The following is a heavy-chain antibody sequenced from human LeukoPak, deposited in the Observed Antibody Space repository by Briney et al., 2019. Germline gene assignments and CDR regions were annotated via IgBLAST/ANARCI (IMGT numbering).Heavy chain of an antibody. CDR1: GFTFDDYG. Sequence: GGSLRLSCAASGFTFDDYGMSWVRQAPGKGLEWVSGINWNGGSTGYADSVKGRLTISRDNSKNTLYLQMNSLRAEDTAVYYCARYCSSTSPRYYYYMDVWGKGTTVTVSS. CDR2: INWNGGST. D-gene: IGHD2-2*01. J-gene: IGHJ6*03. V-gene: IGHV3-20*04. CDR3: ARYCSSTSPRYYYYMDV.